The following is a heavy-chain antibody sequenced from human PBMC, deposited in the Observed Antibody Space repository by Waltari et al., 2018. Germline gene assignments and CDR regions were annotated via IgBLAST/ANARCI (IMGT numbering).Heavy chain of an antibody. Sequence: EVQLLESGGGLVQPGGSLRLSCAASGFTFSSYAMSWVRQAPGKGLGWVSAISGSGGSTYYADSVKGRFTISRDNSKNTLYLQMNSLRAEDTAVYYCAKPVARGYYFDYWGQGTLVTVSS. CDR2: ISGSGGST. V-gene: IGHV3-23*01. CDR1: GFTFSSYA. D-gene: IGHD3-10*01. J-gene: IGHJ4*02. CDR3: AKPVARGYYFDY.